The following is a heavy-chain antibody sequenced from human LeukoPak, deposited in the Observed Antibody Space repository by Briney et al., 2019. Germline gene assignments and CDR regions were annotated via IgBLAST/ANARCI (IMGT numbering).Heavy chain of an antibody. Sequence: GASVKVSCKASGYTFTGYYMHWVRQAPGQGLEWMGWINPNSGGTNYAQKFQGWVTMTRDTSISTAYMELSSLRSEDTAVYYCARAPITTEDWFDPWGQGTLVTVSS. V-gene: IGHV1-2*04. CDR2: INPNSGGT. J-gene: IGHJ5*02. CDR3: ARAPITTEDWFDP. D-gene: IGHD1-1*01. CDR1: GYTFTGYY.